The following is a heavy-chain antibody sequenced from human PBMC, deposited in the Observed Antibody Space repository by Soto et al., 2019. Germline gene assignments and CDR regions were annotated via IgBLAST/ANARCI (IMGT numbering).Heavy chain of an antibody. D-gene: IGHD4-17*01. CDR3: TRHGSGDYFLFDP. J-gene: IGHJ5*02. V-gene: IGHV3-74*01. CDR2: ASPDGTST. Sequence: LRLCCAASGFTFSSFWMHWVRQAPGKGLVWVSRASPDGTSTSYADSVKGRFTISRDNAKNTLYMQMNSLRAEDTAVYYCTRHGSGDYFLFDPWGQGTLVTVSS. CDR1: GFTFSSFW.